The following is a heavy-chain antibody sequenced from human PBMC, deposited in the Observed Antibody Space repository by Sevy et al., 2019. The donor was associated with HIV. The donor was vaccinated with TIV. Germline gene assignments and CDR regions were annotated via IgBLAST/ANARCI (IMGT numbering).Heavy chain of an antibody. V-gene: IGHV1-69*13. CDR2: IIPIFGTA. Sequence: ASVKVSCKASGGTFSSYAISWVRQAPGQGLEWMGGIIPIFGTANYAQKFQGRVTITADESTSTAYMELSSLRSEDTAVYYCATLLVVYAIPRYGMDVWGQGTTVTVSS. CDR3: ATLLVVYAIPRYGMDV. D-gene: IGHD2-8*02. CDR1: GGTFSSYA. J-gene: IGHJ6*02.